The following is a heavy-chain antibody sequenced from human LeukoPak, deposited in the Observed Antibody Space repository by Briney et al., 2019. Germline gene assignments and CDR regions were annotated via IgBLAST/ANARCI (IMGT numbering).Heavy chain of an antibody. CDR2: ITGSGGST. J-gene: IGHJ6*02. V-gene: IGHV3-23*01. Sequence: GGSLRLSCAASGFTFSTYAMRWVRQAPGKGLKRVSSITGSGGSTYYADSVKGRFTISRHNSKNTLYLRMNSLRAEDTAVYYCAREQRKRWLQSPYGMDFWGQGTTVTVSS. D-gene: IGHD5-24*01. CDR1: GFTFSTYA. CDR3: AREQRKRWLQSPYGMDF.